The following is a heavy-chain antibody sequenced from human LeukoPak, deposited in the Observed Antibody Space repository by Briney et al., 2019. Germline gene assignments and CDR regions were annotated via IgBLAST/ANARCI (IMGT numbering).Heavy chain of an antibody. CDR1: GFTFSSYA. V-gene: IGHV4-34*01. Sequence: GSLRLSCAASGFTFSSYAMSWIRQPPGKGLEWIGEINHSGSTNYNPSLKSRVTISVDTSKNQFSLKLSSVTAADTAVYYCARGQRSSWFFYYYYMDVWGKGTTVTVSS. D-gene: IGHD6-13*01. CDR3: ARGQRSSWFFYYYYMDV. CDR2: INHSGST. J-gene: IGHJ6*03.